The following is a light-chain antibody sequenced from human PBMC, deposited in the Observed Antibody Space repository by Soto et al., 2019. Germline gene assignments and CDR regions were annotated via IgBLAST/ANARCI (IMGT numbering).Light chain of an antibody. CDR1: SSDVGKYDY. J-gene: IGLJ2*01. CDR2: EVS. V-gene: IGLV2-8*01. CDR3: CSYAASYTLV. Sequence: QSALTQPPSASGSPGQSVTISCTGTSSDVGKYDYVSWFQHHPGKAPKLIIYEVSKRPSGVPDRFSGSKSGNTASLTISGLQAEDEADYYCCSYAASYTLVFGGGTQLTVL.